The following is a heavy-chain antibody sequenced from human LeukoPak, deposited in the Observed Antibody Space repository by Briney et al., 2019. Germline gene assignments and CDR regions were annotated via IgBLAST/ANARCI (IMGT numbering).Heavy chain of an antibody. D-gene: IGHD6-13*01. Sequence: HPGRSLRLSCAASGFTFDDYAMHWVRQAPGKGLEWVSGISWNSGSIGYADSVKGRFTISRDNAKNSLYLQMNSLRAEDTAVYYCAKDPNPNPRGIFEYWGQGTLVTVSS. V-gene: IGHV3-9*01. CDR1: GFTFDDYA. CDR2: ISWNSGSI. CDR3: AKDPNPNPRGIFEY. J-gene: IGHJ4*02.